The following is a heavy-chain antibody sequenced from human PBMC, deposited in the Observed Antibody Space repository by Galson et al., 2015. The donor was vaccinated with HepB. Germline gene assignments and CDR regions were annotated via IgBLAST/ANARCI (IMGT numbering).Heavy chain of an antibody. CDR3: ARGGSKAFDS. CDR2: INSNTGAT. J-gene: IGHJ4*02. CDR1: GYTAS. V-gene: IGHV1-2*06. Sequence: SGYTASMHWVRQAPGQGLEWMGRINSNTGATNSVQKFQGRVTMTRDTSISTAYMELRRLRSDDTAVYYCARGGSKAFDSWGQGTQVTVSS.